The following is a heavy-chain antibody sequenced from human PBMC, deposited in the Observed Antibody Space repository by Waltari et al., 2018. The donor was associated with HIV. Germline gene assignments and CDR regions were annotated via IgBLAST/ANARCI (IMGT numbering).Heavy chain of an antibody. D-gene: IGHD1-26*01. CDR2: MNAGGGTK. CDR3: AKRLVGSTSGFDY. Sequence: EVQLLESGGGLVQPGGSLRLSGVASGFTFSSFARNLFRQAPGKGLDGFAEMNAGGGTKCYADSGKGRLTISRDNSRNTLFLQMQSLRAEDTAVYYCAKRLVGSTSGFDYWGQGTLVTVSS. J-gene: IGHJ4*02. V-gene: IGHV3-23*01. CDR1: GFTFSSFA.